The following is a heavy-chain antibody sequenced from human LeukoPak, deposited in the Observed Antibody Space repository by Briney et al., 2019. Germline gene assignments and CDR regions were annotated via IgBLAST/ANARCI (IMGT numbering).Heavy chain of an antibody. CDR2: INPNSGGT. CDR3: ASLKNYYDSSGYLVTDAFDI. Sequence: ASVKVSCKASGYTFTSYYMHWVRQAPGQGLEWMGWINPNSGGTNYAQKFQGRVTMTRDTSTSTAYMELRSLKSDDTAVYYCASLKNYYDSSGYLVTDAFDIWGQGTMVTVSS. V-gene: IGHV1-2*02. D-gene: IGHD3-22*01. CDR1: GYTFTSYY. J-gene: IGHJ3*02.